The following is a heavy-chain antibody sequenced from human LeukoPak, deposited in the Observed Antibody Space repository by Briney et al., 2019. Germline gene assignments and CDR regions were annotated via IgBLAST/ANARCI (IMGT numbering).Heavy chain of an antibody. CDR1: GGTFISYA. CDR2: IIPILGIE. Sequence: ASVKVSCKASGGTFISYAISWVRQAPGQGREWMGRIIPILGIENYAQKFQGRVTITADKSTSTAYMELSSLRSEDTAVYYCARVLRYYDILTGSPDWFDPWGQGTLVTVSS. D-gene: IGHD3-9*01. CDR3: ARVLRYYDILTGSPDWFDP. V-gene: IGHV1-69*04. J-gene: IGHJ5*02.